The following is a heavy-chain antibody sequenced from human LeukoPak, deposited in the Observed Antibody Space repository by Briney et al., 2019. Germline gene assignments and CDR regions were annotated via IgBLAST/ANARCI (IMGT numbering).Heavy chain of an antibody. Sequence: ASVKVSCKASGYTFTGYYMHWVRQAPGQGLEWMGWINPNSGGTNYAQKFQGRVTMTRDTSISTAYMELSRLRSDDTAVYYCARDRGRYFDWLLDDYWGQGTLVTVSS. CDR2: INPNSGGT. D-gene: IGHD3-9*01. J-gene: IGHJ4*02. CDR3: ARDRGRYFDWLLDDY. V-gene: IGHV1-2*02. CDR1: GYTFTGYY.